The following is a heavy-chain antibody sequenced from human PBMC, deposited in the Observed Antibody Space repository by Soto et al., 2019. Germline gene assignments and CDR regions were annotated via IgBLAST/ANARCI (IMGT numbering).Heavy chain of an antibody. V-gene: IGHV1-69*06. CDR2: VLPISGTA. CDR1: GGVFSLYG. D-gene: IGHD1-26*01. CDR3: ASTGEAPELDGSGRGDAFDI. Sequence: QVQLVQSGAEVKRPGSSVRVSCKASGGVFSLYGFSWVRQVPGHGPEWVGGVLPISGTANYAEKYQGRVTITVDKSTSTGYMEVNTLTYEGTAVYYRASTGEAPELDGSGRGDAFDIWGPGTKVTVSA. J-gene: IGHJ3*02.